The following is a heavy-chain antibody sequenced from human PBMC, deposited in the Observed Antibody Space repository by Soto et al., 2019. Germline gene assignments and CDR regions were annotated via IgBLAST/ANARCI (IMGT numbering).Heavy chain of an antibody. CDR3: ARVSIGHYGGFDY. Sequence: EVQLVESGGDLVQPGGSLRLSCAASGFTFSSYWMHWVRQAPGEGLVWVSRISSDGRSTDHADSVKGRFTISRDNAKNTLYLQIRSLRAEDTAVYFCARVSIGHYGGFDYCGQGTLVIVAS. V-gene: IGHV3-74*01. D-gene: IGHD4-17*01. CDR1: GFTFSSYW. J-gene: IGHJ4*02. CDR2: ISSDGRST.